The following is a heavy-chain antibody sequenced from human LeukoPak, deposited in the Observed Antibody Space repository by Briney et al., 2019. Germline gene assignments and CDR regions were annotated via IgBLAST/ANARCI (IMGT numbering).Heavy chain of an antibody. Sequence: GGSLRLSCAASGFTFSSYGLHWVRQAPGKGLEWVAFIRYDGSNKYYADSVKGRFTISRDNSKNTLYLQMNSLRPEDTAVYYCAKDLGFCSSTSCGYYFDYWGQGTLVTVSS. CDR2: IRYDGSNK. J-gene: IGHJ4*02. D-gene: IGHD2-2*01. CDR3: AKDLGFCSSTSCGYYFDY. V-gene: IGHV3-30*02. CDR1: GFTFSSYG.